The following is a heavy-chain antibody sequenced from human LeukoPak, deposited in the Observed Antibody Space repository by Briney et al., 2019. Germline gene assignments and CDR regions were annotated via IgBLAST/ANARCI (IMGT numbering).Heavy chain of an antibody. CDR1: GFTFSSYA. CDR2: ISYDGSNK. Sequence: PGGSLRLSCAASGFTFSSYAMHWVRQAPGKGLEWVAVISYDGSNKYYADSVKGRFTISRDNSKNTLYLQMNSLRAEDTAVYYCARARKARNIVVVVAATLHFDYWGQGTLVTVSS. CDR3: ARARKARNIVVVVAATLHFDY. J-gene: IGHJ4*02. V-gene: IGHV3-30-3*01. D-gene: IGHD2-15*01.